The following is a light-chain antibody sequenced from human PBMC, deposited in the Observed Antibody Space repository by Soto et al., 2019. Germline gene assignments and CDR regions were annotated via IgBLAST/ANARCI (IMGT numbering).Light chain of an antibody. CDR1: SSDVGGYNY. CDR2: EVS. Sequence: QSALTQPPSASGSPGQSVTISCTGTSSDVGGYNYVSWYQQHPGKAPKLMIYEVSKRPSWVPNRFSGSKSGNTASLTVSGLQAEDEADYYCSSYAGNNNVIFGGGTKVTVL. CDR3: SSYAGNNNVI. J-gene: IGLJ2*01. V-gene: IGLV2-8*01.